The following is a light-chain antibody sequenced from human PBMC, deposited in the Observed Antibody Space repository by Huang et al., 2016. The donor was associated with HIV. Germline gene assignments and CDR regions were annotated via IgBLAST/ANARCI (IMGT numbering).Light chain of an antibody. CDR2: GAS. V-gene: IGKV3-20*01. CDR3: QQYDSSPGT. J-gene: IGKJ2*01. CDR1: QRVSSNS. Sequence: EIVLTQSPGTLSLSPGERATLSCRASQRVSSNSLAWYQQKPCQTPRLLIYGASSRATGIPDRFSGSGSGTDFSLSINRLEPEDFAVYFCQQYDSSPGTFGQGTNLEIK.